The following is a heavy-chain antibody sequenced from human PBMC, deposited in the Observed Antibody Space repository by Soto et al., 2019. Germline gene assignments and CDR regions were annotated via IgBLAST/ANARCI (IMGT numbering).Heavy chain of an antibody. CDR2: IIPSSGTA. Sequence: SVKVSCKASGGAFSSYAISWVRQAPGQGLEWMGGIIPSSGTANYAQKFQDRVTITADVSTSTAYMELSSLRSEDTAVYYCAAVYYDFWSGYNDAFDIWGQGTMVTVSS. CDR3: AAVYYDFWSGYNDAFDI. D-gene: IGHD3-3*01. J-gene: IGHJ3*02. V-gene: IGHV1-69*13. CDR1: GGAFSSYA.